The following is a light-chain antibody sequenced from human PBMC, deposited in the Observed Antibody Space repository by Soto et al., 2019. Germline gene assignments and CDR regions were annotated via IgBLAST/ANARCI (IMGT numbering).Light chain of an antibody. Sequence: QSVLTQPPSASGAPGQRVIISCSGRTSNIARNVVNWYQQLPGTAPKLLIYSNNHRPSGVPDRFSGSKSGTSASLGITGLQSEDEADYYCASWDDSLNGHVVFGGGTQLTVL. CDR2: SNN. V-gene: IGLV1-44*01. J-gene: IGLJ2*01. CDR3: ASWDDSLNGHVV. CDR1: TSNIARNV.